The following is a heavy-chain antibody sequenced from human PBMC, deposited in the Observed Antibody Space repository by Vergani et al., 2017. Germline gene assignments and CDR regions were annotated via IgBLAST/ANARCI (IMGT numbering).Heavy chain of an antibody. CDR3: AREYSSTSGRAFDF. CDR2: VSNGTKSQ. CDR1: GFDFCSYI. J-gene: IGHJ3*01. V-gene: IGHV3-48*01. Sequence: QLVESGGGWVQPGGSLCLSCVVSGFDFCSYILHWVRQAPGKGLEWVSFVSNGTKSQSYAESVKGRFTISRDSAKNSLYLQMDSLRAEDTAVYYCAREYSSTSGRAFDFWGQGTKVTVSS. D-gene: IGHD2-2*01.